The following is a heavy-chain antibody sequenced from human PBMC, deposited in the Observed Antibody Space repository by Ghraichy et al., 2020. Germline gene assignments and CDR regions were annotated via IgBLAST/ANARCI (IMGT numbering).Heavy chain of an antibody. J-gene: IGHJ3*02. CDR1: GFTFSSYA. Sequence: GESLNISCAASGFTFSSYAMHWVRQAPGKGLEWVAFIWYDGSNKYHADSVKGRFTISRDNSKNTLYLQMNSLRAEDTAVYYCAKKLAVAEGAFDIWGQGTMVTVSS. V-gene: IGHV3-30*02. CDR2: IWYDGSNK. D-gene: IGHD6-19*01. CDR3: AKKLAVAEGAFDI.